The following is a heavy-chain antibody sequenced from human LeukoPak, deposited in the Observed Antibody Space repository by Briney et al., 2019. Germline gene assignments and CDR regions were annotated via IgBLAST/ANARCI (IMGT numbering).Heavy chain of an antibody. CDR1: GGTFSNYA. CDR3: ARGVVAGPFQAYYYYMDV. J-gene: IGHJ6*03. Sequence: ASVKVSCKASGGTFSNYAISWVRQAPGQGLEWMGGIIPIFGTANYAQKFQGRVTITADESTSTAYMELSSLRSEDTAVYYCARGVVAGPFQAYYYYMDVWGKGTTVTISS. D-gene: IGHD6-19*01. V-gene: IGHV1-69*13. CDR2: IIPIFGTA.